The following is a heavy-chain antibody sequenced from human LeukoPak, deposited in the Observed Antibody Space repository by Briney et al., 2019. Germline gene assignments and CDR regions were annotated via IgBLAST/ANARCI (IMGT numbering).Heavy chain of an antibody. J-gene: IGHJ1*01. D-gene: IGHD3-22*01. Sequence: SETLSLTXSVSGDSISRSDSYRDWIRQPPGKGLEWIGTIYYSGRTYYSPSLKSRVTMSVDTSSNQFSLNLRSVTAADTAVYYCARRRYFDGSGYLEWGQGTLLSVSS. CDR3: ARRRYFDGSGYLE. V-gene: IGHV4-39*01. CDR1: GDSISRSDSY. CDR2: IYYSGRT.